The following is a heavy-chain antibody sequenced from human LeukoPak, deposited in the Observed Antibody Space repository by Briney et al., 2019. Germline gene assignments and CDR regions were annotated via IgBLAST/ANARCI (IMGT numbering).Heavy chain of an antibody. CDR3: ARDGSFYGMDV. J-gene: IGHJ6*02. Sequence: SETLSLTCTVSGGSISSYYWSWIRQPPGKGLEWIGYIYYSGSTNYNPSLESRVTISVDTSKNQFSLKLSSVTAADTAVYYCARDGSFYGMDVWGQGTTVTVSS. V-gene: IGHV4-59*01. CDR1: GGSISSYY. CDR2: IYYSGST. D-gene: IGHD3-10*01.